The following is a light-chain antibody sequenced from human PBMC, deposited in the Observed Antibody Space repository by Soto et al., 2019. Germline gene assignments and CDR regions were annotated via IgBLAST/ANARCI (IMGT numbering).Light chain of an antibody. Sequence: DIQMTQSPSSLSASVGDRVTITCRASQTPRTFLNWYQQKPGKAPKLLIYATSTLQSGVPSRFSGSYSLADFTLTLNNLQTEEFATYYSQQPPSTFGPGTKVDIK. J-gene: IGKJ3*01. V-gene: IGKV1-39*01. CDR2: ATS. CDR3: QQPPST. CDR1: QTPRTF.